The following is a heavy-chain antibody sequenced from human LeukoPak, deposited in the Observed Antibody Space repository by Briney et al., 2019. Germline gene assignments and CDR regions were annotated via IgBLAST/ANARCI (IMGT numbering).Heavy chain of an antibody. CDR3: TTDDLMVRGVIIQV. D-gene: IGHD3-10*01. V-gene: IGHV3-15*01. Sequence: GGSLRLSCAASGFTFSNAWMSWVRQAPGKGLEWVGRIKSKTDGGTTDYAAPVKGRFTISRDDSKNTLYLQMNSLKTEDTAVYYCTTDDLMVRGVIIQVWGQGTLVTVSS. CDR1: GFTFSNAW. CDR2: IKSKTDGGTT. J-gene: IGHJ4*02.